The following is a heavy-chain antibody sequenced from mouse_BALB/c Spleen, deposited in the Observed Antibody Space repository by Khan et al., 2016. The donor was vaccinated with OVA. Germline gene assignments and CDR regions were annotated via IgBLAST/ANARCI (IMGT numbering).Heavy chain of an antibody. CDR1: GYTFTSYT. CDR2: INPSNGYI. Sequence: VQLQQSGAELARPGASVKMSCKASGYTFTSYTIHWIKLRPGQGLEWIGYINPSNGYINYNQKFRDKATLTADKSSTTAYMQLSSLTSDDSAVYNCVRDGAYHRNDGWFAYWGQGTLVTVSA. J-gene: IGHJ3*01. CDR3: VRDGAYHRNDGWFAY. D-gene: IGHD2-14*01. V-gene: IGHV1-4*01.